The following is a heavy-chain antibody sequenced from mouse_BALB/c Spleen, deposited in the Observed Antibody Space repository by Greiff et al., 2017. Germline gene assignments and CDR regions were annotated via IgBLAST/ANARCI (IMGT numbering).Heavy chain of an antibody. CDR3: ARRGYGNAWFAY. CDR1: GYAFTNYL. V-gene: IGHV1-54*01. Sequence: VQLQQSGAELVRPGTSVKVSCKASGYAFTNYLIEWVKQRPGQGLEWIGVINPGSGGTNYNEKFKGKATLTADKSSSTAYMQLSSLTSDDSAVYFCARRGYGNAWFAYWGQGTLVTVSA. CDR2: INPGSGGT. D-gene: IGHD2-1*01. J-gene: IGHJ3*01.